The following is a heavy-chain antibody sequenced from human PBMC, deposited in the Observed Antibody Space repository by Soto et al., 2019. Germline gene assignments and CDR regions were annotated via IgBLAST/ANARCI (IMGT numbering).Heavy chain of an antibody. CDR3: ARVPPRVPRAYNCFAP. CDR2: IIPIFGTA. V-gene: IGHV1-69*13. J-gene: IGHJ5*02. D-gene: IGHD3-3*01. CDR1: GGTFSSYA. Sequence: SVKVSCKASGGTFSSYAISWVRQAPGQGLEWMGGIIPIFGTANYAQKFQGRVTVTADESTSTAYMELSSLRSEDTAVYYCARVPPRVPRAYNCFAPGGKGTLV.